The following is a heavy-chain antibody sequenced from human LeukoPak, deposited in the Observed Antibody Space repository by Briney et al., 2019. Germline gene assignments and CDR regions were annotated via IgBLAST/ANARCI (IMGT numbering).Heavy chain of an antibody. Sequence: GSSVKVSFKASGGTFISYAISWVRQAPGQGLEWMGRIIPIFGTANYAQKFQGRVTITTDESTSTAYMELSSLRSEDTAVYYCAREDAPYSSSWYYWGQGTLVTVSS. D-gene: IGHD6-13*01. V-gene: IGHV1-69*05. CDR1: GGTFISYA. CDR3: AREDAPYSSSWYY. CDR2: IIPIFGTA. J-gene: IGHJ4*02.